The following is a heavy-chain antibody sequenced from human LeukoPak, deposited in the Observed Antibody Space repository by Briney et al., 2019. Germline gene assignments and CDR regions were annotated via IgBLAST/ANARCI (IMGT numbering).Heavy chain of an antibody. Sequence: PSETLSLTCTVSGGSISSSYYYWGWIRQPPGKGLEWIGSIYYSGSTYYNPSLKSRVTISVDTSKNQFSLKLRSATAADTAVYYCARQGISSGGEPFDYWGQGTLVTVSS. CDR1: GGSISSSYYY. D-gene: IGHD6-19*01. CDR2: IYYSGST. CDR3: ARQGISSGGEPFDY. V-gene: IGHV4-39*01. J-gene: IGHJ4*02.